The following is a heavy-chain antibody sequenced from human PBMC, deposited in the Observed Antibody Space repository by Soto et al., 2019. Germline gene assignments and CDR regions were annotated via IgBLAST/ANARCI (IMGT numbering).Heavy chain of an antibody. J-gene: IGHJ5*02. Sequence: QLQESGPGLVKPSETLSLTCTVSGGSIISSNFYWGWIRQRPGKGLEWIGSVEYGGSTYDNPSLKSRVTLSADTSKNQFSLKLTSVTAADTAIYYCARHVRGAVTMNWFDPWGHGTLVTVSS. CDR1: GGSIISSNFY. CDR3: ARHVRGAVTMNWFDP. CDR2: VEYGGST. V-gene: IGHV4-39*01. D-gene: IGHD3-10*02.